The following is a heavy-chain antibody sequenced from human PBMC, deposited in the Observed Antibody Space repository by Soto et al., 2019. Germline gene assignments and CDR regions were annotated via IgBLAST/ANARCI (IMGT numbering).Heavy chain of an antibody. V-gene: IGHV4-39*01. D-gene: IGHD5-12*01. Sequence: QLQLQESGPGLVKPSETLSLTCTVSGGSISSSSYYWGWVRQPPGKGLEWIGSVYYSGSTYYNRSLKSRVTISVDTSRNQSSLKLSPVTAADTAVYYCARHLRTNSGYDLDYYYYYMDVWGKGTTVTVSS. CDR2: VYYSGST. CDR1: GGSISSSSYY. CDR3: ARHLRTNSGYDLDYYYYYMDV. J-gene: IGHJ6*03.